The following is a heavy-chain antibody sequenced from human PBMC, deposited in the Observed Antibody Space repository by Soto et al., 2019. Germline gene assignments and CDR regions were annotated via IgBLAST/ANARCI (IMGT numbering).Heavy chain of an antibody. CDR3: AKEEYYDFWSATSPPFDY. D-gene: IGHD3-3*01. Sequence: QVQLVESGGGVVQPGRSLRLSCAASGFTFSSYGMHWVRQAPGKGLEWVAVISYDGSNKYYADSVKGRFTISRDNSKNTVYLQMNSLRAEDTAVYYCAKEEYYDFWSATSPPFDYWGQGTLVTVSS. CDR1: GFTFSSYG. V-gene: IGHV3-30*18. CDR2: ISYDGSNK. J-gene: IGHJ4*02.